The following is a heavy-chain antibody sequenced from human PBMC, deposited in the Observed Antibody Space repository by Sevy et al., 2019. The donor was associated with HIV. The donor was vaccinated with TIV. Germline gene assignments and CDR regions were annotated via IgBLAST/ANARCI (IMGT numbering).Heavy chain of an antibody. CDR1: GFTFSSYS. J-gene: IGHJ4*02. CDR3: ARRDLRKTYSSCWTFDY. V-gene: IGHV3-48*02. D-gene: IGHD6-19*01. Sequence: GGSLRLSCAASGFTFSSYSMNWVRQAPGKGLEWVSYISSSSSTIYYADSVKGRFTISRDNAKNSLYLQMNSLRDEDTAVYYCARRDLRKTYSSCWTFDYWGQGTLVTVSS. CDR2: ISSSSSTI.